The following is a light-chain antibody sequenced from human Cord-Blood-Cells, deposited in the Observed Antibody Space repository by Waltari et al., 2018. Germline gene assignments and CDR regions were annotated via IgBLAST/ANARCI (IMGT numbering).Light chain of an antibody. V-gene: IGKV1-39*01. J-gene: IGKJ2*03. CDR1: QSISSY. Sequence: DIQQTQSPPSPSASAGDRVTITCRASQSISSYLNWYQQKPGKAPKLLIYAASSLQSGVPSRFSGSGSGTDFTLTISSLQPEDFATYYCQQSYSTPYSFGQGTKLEIK. CDR2: AAS. CDR3: QQSYSTPYS.